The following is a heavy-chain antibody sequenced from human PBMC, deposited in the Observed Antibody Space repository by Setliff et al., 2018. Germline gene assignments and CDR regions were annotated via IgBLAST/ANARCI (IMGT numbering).Heavy chain of an antibody. D-gene: IGHD3-3*01. V-gene: IGHV1-8*02. CDR2: MNPNSGNT. Sequence: ASVKVSCKASGYTFTSYDINWVRQATGQGLEWMGWMNPNSGNTGYAQKFQGRVTMTRNTSISTAYMELSSLRSEDTAAYYCARGYYNFWSGYFEGGWFDPWGQGTLVTVSS. CDR1: GYTFTSYD. J-gene: IGHJ5*02. CDR3: ARGYYNFWSGYFEGGWFDP.